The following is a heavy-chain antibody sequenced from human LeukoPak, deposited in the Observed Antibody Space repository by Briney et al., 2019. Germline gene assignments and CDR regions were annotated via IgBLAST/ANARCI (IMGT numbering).Heavy chain of an antibody. D-gene: IGHD6-19*01. CDR1: GGTFSSYA. J-gene: IGHJ4*02. Sequence: GASVKVSCKASGGTFSSYAISWVRQAPGQGLEWMGGIIPIFGTANYAQKFQGRVTITTDESTSTAYMKLSSLRSEDTAVYYCARGSDSSGWEFDYWGQGTLVTVSS. CDR3: ARGSDSSGWEFDY. CDR2: IIPIFGTA. V-gene: IGHV1-69*05.